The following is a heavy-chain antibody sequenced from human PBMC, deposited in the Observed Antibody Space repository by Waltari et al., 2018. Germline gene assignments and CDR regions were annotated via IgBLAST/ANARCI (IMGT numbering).Heavy chain of an antibody. CDR2: ISAYNGNT. Sequence: QVQLVQSGAEVKKPGASVKVSCKASGYTFTSYGISWLRQAPGQGLEWMGWISAYNGNTDYAQKLQGRVTMTTDTSTSTAYMELRSLSSDDTAVFYCARDNYYDSSGYYFGYWGQGTLVTVSS. D-gene: IGHD3-22*01. J-gene: IGHJ4*02. CDR1: GYTFTSYG. CDR3: ARDNYYDSSGYYFGY. V-gene: IGHV1-18*01.